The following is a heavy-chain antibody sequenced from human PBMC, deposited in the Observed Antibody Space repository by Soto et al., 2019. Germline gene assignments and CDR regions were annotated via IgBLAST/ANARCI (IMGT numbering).Heavy chain of an antibody. V-gene: IGHV1-69*06. J-gene: IGHJ6*02. CDR1: GGTFSSYA. CDR2: IIPIFGTA. D-gene: IGHD6-13*01. Sequence: SVKVSCKASGGTFSSYAISWVRQAPGQGLEWMGGIIPIFGTANYAQKFQGRVTITADKSTSTAYMELSSLRSEDTAVYYCAGAAAVRGAYYYYGMDVWGQGTTVTVSS. CDR3: AGAAAVRGAYYYYGMDV.